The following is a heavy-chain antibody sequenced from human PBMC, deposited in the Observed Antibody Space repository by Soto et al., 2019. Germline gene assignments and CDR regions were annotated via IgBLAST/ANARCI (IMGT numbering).Heavy chain of an antibody. Sequence: PSETLSLTCTVSGGSISSSSYYWGWIRQPPGKGLEWIGSIYYSGSTYYNPSLKSRVTISVDTPKNQFSLKLSSVTAADTAVYYCARPWFSSGWYYDAFDIWGQGTMVTVSS. CDR2: IYYSGST. CDR3: ARPWFSSGWYYDAFDI. D-gene: IGHD6-19*01. J-gene: IGHJ3*02. V-gene: IGHV4-39*01. CDR1: GGSISSSSYY.